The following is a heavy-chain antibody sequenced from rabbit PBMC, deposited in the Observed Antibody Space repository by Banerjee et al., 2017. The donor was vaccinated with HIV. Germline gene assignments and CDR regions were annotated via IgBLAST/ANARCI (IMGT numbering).Heavy chain of an antibody. CDR3: ARWGSTGSGALDL. J-gene: IGHJ6*01. V-gene: IGHV1S45*01. CDR1: GFSFSSGYW. Sequence: QEQLEESGGGLVQPEGTLTLTCKASGFSFSSGYWICWVRQAPGKGLEWSACISTSSGSTVYASWAKGRFTISKTSSTTVTLQATSLTAADTATYFCARWGSTGSGALDLWGPGTLVTVS. D-gene: IGHD1-1*01. CDR2: ISTSSGST.